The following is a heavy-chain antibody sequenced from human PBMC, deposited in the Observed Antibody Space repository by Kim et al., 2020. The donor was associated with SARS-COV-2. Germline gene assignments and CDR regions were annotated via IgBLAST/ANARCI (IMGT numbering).Heavy chain of an antibody. D-gene: IGHD2-21*02. V-gene: IGHV3-64*02. CDR1: GFTFSYYV. CDR2: ISSSGYST. J-gene: IGHJ1*01. Sequence: GGSLRLSCAASGFTFSYYVMHWVRQAPGKGLEYLSAISSSGYSTYYADSVKARFTVTRENSKNALYLEMGSLRAEDMAVYYCTRDSSTGDDCYRYFQYWGKGTMVRVAS. CDR3: TRDSSTGDDCYRYFQY.